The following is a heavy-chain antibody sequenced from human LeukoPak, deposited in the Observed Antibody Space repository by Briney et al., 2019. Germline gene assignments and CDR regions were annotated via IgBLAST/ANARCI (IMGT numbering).Heavy chain of an antibody. J-gene: IGHJ6*02. CDR3: ARGDCSSTSCRGRGWHYYYGMDV. V-gene: IGHV1-46*01. Sequence: ASVKVSCKASGYTLTSYYMRWVRQAPGQGLEWMGIINPSGGSTSYAQKFQGRVTMTRDTSTGTVYMELSSLRSEGTAVYYCARGDCSSTSCRGRGWHYYYGMDVWGQGTTVTVSS. CDR1: GYTLTSYY. CDR2: INPSGGST. D-gene: IGHD2-2*01.